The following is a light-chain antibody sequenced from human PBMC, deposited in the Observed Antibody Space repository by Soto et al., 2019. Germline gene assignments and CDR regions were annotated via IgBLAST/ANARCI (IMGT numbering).Light chain of an antibody. Sequence: DIQMTQSPSSLSASVGDRVTITCQASQDISNYLNWYQQKPGKAPKLLIYDASNLEIGVPSRFSGSGSGTDFTFTISSLQPEDIATYYCQQYDNLSPITFVGGTNLEIK. V-gene: IGKV1-33*01. CDR3: QQYDNLSPIT. CDR2: DAS. CDR1: QDISNY. J-gene: IGKJ4*01.